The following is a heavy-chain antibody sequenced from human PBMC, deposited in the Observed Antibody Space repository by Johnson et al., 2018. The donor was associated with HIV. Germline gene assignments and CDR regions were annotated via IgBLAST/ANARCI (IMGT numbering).Heavy chain of an antibody. Sequence: VQLVESGGGLVKPGGSLRLSCAASGFTFSDYYMSWIRQAPGKGLEWVSYISESGTTIYYADSVKGRFTISRDNAKNSLYLQMNSLRAEDTAVYFCARDPLICTGDVCRYWYFDLWGRGTLVTVSS. CDR2: ISESGTTI. CDR1: GFTFSDYY. CDR3: ARDPLICTGDVCRYWYFDL. D-gene: IGHD2-8*02. J-gene: IGHJ2*01. V-gene: IGHV3-11*04.